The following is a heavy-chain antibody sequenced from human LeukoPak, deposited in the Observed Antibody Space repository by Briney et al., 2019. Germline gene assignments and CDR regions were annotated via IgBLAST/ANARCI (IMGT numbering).Heavy chain of an antibody. CDR1: GYTFANYG. V-gene: IGHV1-3*01. D-gene: IGHD2-8*01. CDR3: ARYINGAFDY. CDR2: INGGNGYT. J-gene: IGHJ4*02. Sequence: ASVKVSCKASGYTFANYGVHRVRHAPGQRLEWMGWINGGNGYTKYSQKFQGRVTITGDTSASTAYMELSSLRSEDTAVYYCARYINGAFDYWGQGTLVTVSS.